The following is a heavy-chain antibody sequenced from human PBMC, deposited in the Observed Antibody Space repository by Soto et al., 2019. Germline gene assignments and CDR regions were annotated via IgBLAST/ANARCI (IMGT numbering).Heavy chain of an antibody. J-gene: IGHJ5*02. CDR3: AKDGTYYDFSNWFDP. V-gene: IGHV3-23*01. Sequence: GGSLILSCAASGFPFSSYAMSWVSQASGKGLEWVSAISGSGGSTYYADSVKGRFTISRDNSKNTLYLQMNSLRAEDTAVYYCAKDGTYYDFSNWFDPWGQGTLVTVS. CDR2: ISGSGGST. D-gene: IGHD3-3*01. CDR1: GFPFSSYA.